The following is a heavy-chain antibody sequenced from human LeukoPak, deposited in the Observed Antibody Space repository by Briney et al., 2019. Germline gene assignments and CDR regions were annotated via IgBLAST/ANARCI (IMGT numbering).Heavy chain of an antibody. Sequence: SETLSLTCYVSGDSISSSYYWGWIRQPPGKGLEWIGKIHHSGTTNYNPSLKSRVTISVDQSKNQFSLKLNSVTAADTAVYYCARAFLVGYSPEEYFFDYWGQGTLVTVSS. CDR3: ARAFLVGYSPEEYFFDY. CDR2: IHHSGTT. J-gene: IGHJ4*02. V-gene: IGHV4-38-2*02. D-gene: IGHD2-21*01. CDR1: GDSISSSYY.